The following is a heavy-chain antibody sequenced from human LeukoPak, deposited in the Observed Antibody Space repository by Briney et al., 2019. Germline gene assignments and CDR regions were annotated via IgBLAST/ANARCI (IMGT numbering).Heavy chain of an antibody. CDR1: GFTFCTYW. CDR2: IKYDGSEK. J-gene: IGHJ4*02. D-gene: IGHD5-12*01. Sequence: SGGSLRLSCVGSGFTFCTYWMTWVPQAPGRGLEWGANIKYDGSEKYYVDSVKGRFIISRDNAKNSVYLQMNSLRVDDTAVYYCARDVGLSGYDLNDYWGQGTLGTVSS. V-gene: IGHV3-7*01. CDR3: ARDVGLSGYDLNDY.